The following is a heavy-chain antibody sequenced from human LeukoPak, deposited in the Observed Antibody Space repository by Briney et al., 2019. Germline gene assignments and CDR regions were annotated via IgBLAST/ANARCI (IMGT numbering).Heavy chain of an antibody. V-gene: IGHV3-30-3*01. CDR2: ISYDGSNK. CDR3: ARDRSGYYGSGRLFQAWFDP. CDR1: GFTFSSYA. J-gene: IGHJ5*02. D-gene: IGHD3-10*01. Sequence: GRSLRLSCAASGFTFSSYAMHWVRQAPGKGLEWVAVISYDGSNKYYADSVKGRFTISRDNSKNTLYLQMNSLRAEDTAVYYCARDRSGYYGSGRLFQAWFDPWGQGTLVTVSS.